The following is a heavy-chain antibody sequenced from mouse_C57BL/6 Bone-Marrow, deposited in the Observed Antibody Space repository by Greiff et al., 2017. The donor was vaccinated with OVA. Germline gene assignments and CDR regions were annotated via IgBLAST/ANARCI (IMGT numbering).Heavy chain of an antibody. CDR2: IDPNSGGT. J-gene: IGHJ4*01. CDR3: ERSDGYDGHSYAMDY. D-gene: IGHD2-2*01. V-gene: IGHV1-72*01. Sequence: QVQLQQPGAELVKPGASVKLSCKASGYTFTSYWMHWVKQRPGRGLEWIGRIDPNSGGTKYNEKFKSKATLTVDNASNTAYMQRSSLTSEDSAVYSCERSDGYDGHSYAMDYWGQGTSVTVSS. CDR1: GYTFTSYW.